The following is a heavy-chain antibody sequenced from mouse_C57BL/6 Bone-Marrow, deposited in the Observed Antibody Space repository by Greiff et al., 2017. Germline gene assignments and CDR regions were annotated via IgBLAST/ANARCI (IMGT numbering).Heavy chain of an antibody. V-gene: IGHV14-4*01. CDR2: IDPENGDT. CDR3: TTYGSSLWYFDV. Sequence: EMQLQQSGAELVRPGASVKLSCTASGFNIKDDYMHWVKQRPEQGLEWIGWIDPENGDTEYASKFQGKATITADTSSNTAYLQLSSLTSEDTAVYYCTTYGSSLWYFDVWGTGTTVTVSS. D-gene: IGHD1-1*01. J-gene: IGHJ1*03. CDR1: GFNIKDDY.